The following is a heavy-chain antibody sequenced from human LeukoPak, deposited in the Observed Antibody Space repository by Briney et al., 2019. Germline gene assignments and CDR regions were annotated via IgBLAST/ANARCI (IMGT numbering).Heavy chain of an antibody. J-gene: IGHJ3*02. CDR2: ISSSSSYI. Sequence: GGSLRLSCAASGFTFSSYSMDWVRQAPGKGLEWVSSISSSSSYIYYADSVKGRFTISRDNAKNSLYLQMNSLRAEDTAVYYCARELYSGSYRDAFDIWGQGTMVTVSS. D-gene: IGHD1-26*01. CDR3: ARELYSGSYRDAFDI. CDR1: GFTFSSYS. V-gene: IGHV3-21*01.